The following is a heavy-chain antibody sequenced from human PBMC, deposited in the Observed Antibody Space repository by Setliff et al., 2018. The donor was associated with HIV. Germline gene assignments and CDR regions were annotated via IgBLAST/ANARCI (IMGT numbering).Heavy chain of an antibody. J-gene: IGHJ4*02. Sequence: GASVKVSCKASGYTFTNSFMHWVRQAPGQSLEWMGWINTGNGDTKYSQKFLGRVTITRDTSATTVYMELSSLRSEDTALYYCARGASLGRGGYYFDYWGQGTLVTVSS. CDR3: ARGASLGRGGYYFDY. D-gene: IGHD3-3*02. CDR2: INTGNGDT. CDR1: GYTFTNSF. V-gene: IGHV1-3*04.